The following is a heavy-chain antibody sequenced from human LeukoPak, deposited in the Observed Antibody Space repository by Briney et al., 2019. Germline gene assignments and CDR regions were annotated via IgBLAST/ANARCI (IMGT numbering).Heavy chain of an antibody. Sequence: GGSLRLSCAASGFTFSSYWMNWARQAPGKGLEGVASINHNGNVNYYVDSVKGRFTISRDNAKNSLYLQMSNLRAEDTAVYFCARGGGLDVWGQGATVTVSS. D-gene: IGHD3-16*01. J-gene: IGHJ6*02. CDR3: ARGGGLDV. V-gene: IGHV3-7*03. CDR1: GFTFSSYW. CDR2: INHNGNVN.